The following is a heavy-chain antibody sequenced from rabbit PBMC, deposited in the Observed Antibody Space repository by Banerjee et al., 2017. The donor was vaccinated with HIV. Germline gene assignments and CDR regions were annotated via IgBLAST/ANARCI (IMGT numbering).Heavy chain of an antibody. V-gene: IGHV1S45*01. CDR1: GFSFSSRYW. J-gene: IGHJ4*01. CDR3: ARDGAGYAGYGYARL. D-gene: IGHD6-1*01. CDR2: IDAGDSGDT. Sequence: QEQLEESGGDLVKPEGSLTLTCTASGFSFSSRYWICWVRQAPGKGLEWIGCIDAGDSGDTIYASWAKGRFTISKTSSSTVTLQMTSLTAADTATYFCARDGAGYAGYGYARLWGPGTLVTVS.